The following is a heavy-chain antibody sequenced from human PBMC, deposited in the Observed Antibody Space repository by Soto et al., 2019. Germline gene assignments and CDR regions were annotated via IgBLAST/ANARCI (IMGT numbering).Heavy chain of an antibody. V-gene: IGHV4-39*01. CDR1: GGSISSSSYY. J-gene: IGHJ4*02. CDR2: IYYSGST. CDR3: ARLRTTAAAGTALPNHFDY. D-gene: IGHD6-13*01. Sequence: QLQLQESGPGLVKPSETLSLTCTVSGGSISSSSYYWGWIRQPPGKGLEWIGSIYYSGSTYYNPSLKSRVTISVDTSKNQFSLKLSSVTAADTAVYYCARLRTTAAAGTALPNHFDYWGQGTLVTVSS.